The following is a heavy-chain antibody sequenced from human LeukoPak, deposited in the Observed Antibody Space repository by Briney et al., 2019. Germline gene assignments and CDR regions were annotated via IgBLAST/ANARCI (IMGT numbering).Heavy chain of an antibody. CDR3: ARDIVGASEFDY. J-gene: IGHJ4*02. CDR1: GGSISSSSYY. D-gene: IGHD1-26*01. CDR2: IYYSGST. V-gene: IGHV4-39*07. Sequence: PSETLSLTCTVSGGSISSSSYYWGWIRQPPGKGLEWIGSIYYSGSTYYNPSLKSRVTISVDTSKNQLSLKLSSVTAADTAVYYCARDIVGASEFDYWGQGTLVTVSS.